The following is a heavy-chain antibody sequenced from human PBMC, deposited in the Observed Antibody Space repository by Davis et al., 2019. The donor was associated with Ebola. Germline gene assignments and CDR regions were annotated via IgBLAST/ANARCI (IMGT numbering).Heavy chain of an antibody. J-gene: IGHJ4*02. Sequence: GESLKISCAASGFTFSSYAMSWVRQASGKGLEWVGRIRSKANSYATAYAASVKGRFTISRDDSKNTAYLQMNSLKTEDTAVYYCTVTVTTLDYWGQGTLVTVSS. D-gene: IGHD4-17*01. CDR2: IRSKANSYAT. V-gene: IGHV3-73*01. CDR1: GFTFSSYA. CDR3: TVTVTTLDY.